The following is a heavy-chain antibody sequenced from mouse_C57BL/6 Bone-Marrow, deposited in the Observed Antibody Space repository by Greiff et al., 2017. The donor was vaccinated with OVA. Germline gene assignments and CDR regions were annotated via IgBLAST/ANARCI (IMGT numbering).Heavy chain of an antibody. CDR1: GYAFSSYW. D-gene: IGHD1-1*01. V-gene: IGHV1-80*01. Sequence: QVQLKQSGAELVKPGASVKISCKASGYAFSSYWMNWVKQRPGKGLEWIGQIYPGDGDTNYNGKFKGKATLTADKSSSTAYMQLSSLTSEDSAVYFCARLGLTTEAMDYWGQGTSVTVSS. J-gene: IGHJ4*01. CDR3: ARLGLTTEAMDY. CDR2: IYPGDGDT.